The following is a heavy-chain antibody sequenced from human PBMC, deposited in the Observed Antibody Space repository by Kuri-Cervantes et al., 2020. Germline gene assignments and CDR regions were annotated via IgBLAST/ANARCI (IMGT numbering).Heavy chain of an antibody. D-gene: IGHD1-26*01. Sequence: ASVKVSCKASGYTFTSYGISWVRQAPGQGLEWMGLISAYNGNTNYAQKLQGRVTMTTDTPTSTAYMVLRSLRSDDTAVYFCARGGVGTVGEDLHYWGQGTLVTVSS. V-gene: IGHV1-18*01. CDR1: GYTFTSYG. J-gene: IGHJ4*02. CDR3: ARGGVGTVGEDLHY. CDR2: ISAYNGNT.